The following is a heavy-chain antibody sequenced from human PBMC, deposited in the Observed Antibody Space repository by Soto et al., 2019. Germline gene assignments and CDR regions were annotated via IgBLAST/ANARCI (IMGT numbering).Heavy chain of an antibody. Sequence: SETLSLTCAVYGGSFSGYYWTWIRQPPGKGLEWIGEINHSGSTNYNPSLKSRVTISVDTSQNQFSLKLSSVTAADTAVYYCARGLLAGWYFDLWGRGTLVTVSS. J-gene: IGHJ2*01. CDR3: ARGLLAGWYFDL. V-gene: IGHV4-34*01. D-gene: IGHD2-15*01. CDR2: INHSGST. CDR1: GGSFSGYY.